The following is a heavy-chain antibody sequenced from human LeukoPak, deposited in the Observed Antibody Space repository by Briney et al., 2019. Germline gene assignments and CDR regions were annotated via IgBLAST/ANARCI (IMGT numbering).Heavy chain of an antibody. Sequence: SETLSLTCTVSGDSISGGSYYWTWIRQPAGKGLEWIGRIDTSGSTNYNPSLKSRVTISVDTSKNQFSLKLSSVTAADTAVYYCARRHSSGSYLYWGQGTLVTVSS. CDR1: GDSISGGSYY. CDR3: ARRHSSGSYLY. D-gene: IGHD3-22*01. CDR2: IDTSGST. J-gene: IGHJ4*02. V-gene: IGHV4-61*02.